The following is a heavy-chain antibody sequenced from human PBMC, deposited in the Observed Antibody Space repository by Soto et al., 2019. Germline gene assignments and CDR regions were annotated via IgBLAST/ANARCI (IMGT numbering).Heavy chain of an antibody. CDR3: AKDFSPRGVYGSGSYYPFDY. D-gene: IGHD3-10*01. J-gene: IGHJ4*02. V-gene: IGHV3-23*01. CDR1: GFTFSSYA. CDR2: ISGSGGST. Sequence: GGSLRLSCAASGFTFSSYAMSWVRQAPGKGLEWVSAISGSGGSTYYADSVKGRFTISRDNSKNTLYLQMNSLRAEDTAVYYFAKDFSPRGVYGSGSYYPFDYWGQGTLVTVSS.